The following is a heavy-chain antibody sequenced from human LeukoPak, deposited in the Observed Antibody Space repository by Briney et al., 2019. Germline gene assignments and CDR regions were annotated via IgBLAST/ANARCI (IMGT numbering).Heavy chain of an antibody. J-gene: IGHJ3*02. CDR3: ASLRKRGGAFDI. V-gene: IGHV4-39*07. CDR2: IYYSGVS. CDR1: GGSIISSSFW. Sequence: SETLSLTCTVSGGSIISSSFWWGWIRQPPGKGLEWIGSIYYSGVSYYNTSLKSRVTMSVDTSKNQFSLKLSSVTAADTAVYYCASLRKRGGAFDIWGQGTMVTVSS.